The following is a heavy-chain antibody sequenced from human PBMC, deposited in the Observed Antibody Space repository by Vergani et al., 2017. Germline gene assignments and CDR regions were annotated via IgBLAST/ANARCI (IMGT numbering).Heavy chain of an antibody. V-gene: IGHV7-4-1*02. D-gene: IGHD2-21*02. CDR1: GYTFTSYA. CDR3: ARGDRWSLRVTAPWDY. CDR2: INTNTGNP. Sequence: QVQLVQSGSELKKPGASVKVSCKASGYTFTSYAMNWVRQAPGQGLEWMGWINTNTGNPTYAPAFTGRFVFSLDTAVNTAYLQINNLRPDDTAVYFCARGDRWSLRVTAPWDYWGQGTLVTVSS. J-gene: IGHJ4*02.